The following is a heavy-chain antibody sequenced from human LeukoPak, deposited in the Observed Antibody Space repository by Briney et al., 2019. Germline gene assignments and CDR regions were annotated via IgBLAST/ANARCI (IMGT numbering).Heavy chain of an antibody. V-gene: IGHV3-23*01. CDR1: GFTFTNYA. CDR3: AKGDGSGPACPFDY. D-gene: IGHD3-10*01. J-gene: IGHJ4*01. CDR2: ISGSGGST. Sequence: GGSLRLSCAASGFTFTNYAMSWVRQAPGKGLEWVSAISGSGGSTCYADSAKGRFTISRDNSKNTLYLQMNSLRAEDTAVYYCAKGDGSGPACPFDYWGQGTLVAVSS.